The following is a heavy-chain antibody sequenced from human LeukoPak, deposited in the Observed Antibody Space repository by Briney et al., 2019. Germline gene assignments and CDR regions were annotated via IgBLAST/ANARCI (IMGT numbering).Heavy chain of an antibody. CDR2: INPNSGGT. CDR1: GYTFTGYY. J-gene: IGHJ3*02. Sequence: GASVKVSCKASGYTFTGYYMHWVRQAPGQGLEWMGRINPNSGGTNYAQKFQGRVTMTRDTSISTAYMELSRLRSDDTAVYYCARAVTDYDILTGYYLNAFDIWGQGTMVTPSS. D-gene: IGHD3-9*01. CDR3: ARAVTDYDILTGYYLNAFDI. V-gene: IGHV1-2*06.